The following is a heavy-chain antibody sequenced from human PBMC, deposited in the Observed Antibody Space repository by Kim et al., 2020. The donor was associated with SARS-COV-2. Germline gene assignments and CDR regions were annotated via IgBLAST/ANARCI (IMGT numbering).Heavy chain of an antibody. CDR1: GFTFSSYA. V-gene: IGHV3-33*06. CDR2: IWYDGSNK. J-gene: IGHJ3*02. CDR3: AKEVRAFGI. Sequence: GGSLRLSCAASGFTFSSYAMHWVRQAPGKGLEWVAVIWYDGSNKYYADSVKGRFTISRDNSKNTLYLQMNSLRAEDTAVYYCAKEVRAFGIWGQGTMVTVSS.